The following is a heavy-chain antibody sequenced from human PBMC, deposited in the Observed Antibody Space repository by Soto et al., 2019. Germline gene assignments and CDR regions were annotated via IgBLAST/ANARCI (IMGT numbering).Heavy chain of an antibody. D-gene: IGHD3-22*01. CDR3: ARDMIVVVNTTHYYYYGMDV. Sequence: ASVEVSCMASGGTFSSYAISWVRQAPGQVLEWMGGIIPIFGTANYAQKFQGRVTITADESTSTAYMELSSVRSEDTAVYYCARDMIVVVNTTHYYYYGMDVWGQGTTVTVSS. J-gene: IGHJ6*02. CDR1: GGTFSSYA. CDR2: IIPIFGTA. V-gene: IGHV1-69*13.